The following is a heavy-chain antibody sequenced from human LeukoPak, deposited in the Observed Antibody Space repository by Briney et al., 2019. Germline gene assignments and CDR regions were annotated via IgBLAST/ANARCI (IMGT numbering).Heavy chain of an antibody. CDR3: ARGGQAAQISNWYFYFDY. J-gene: IGHJ4*02. CDR2: IYYTGST. Sequence: PSEALSLTCSVSGGSISSYYWSWIRQSPGKGLEWIGYIYYTGSTNYNPSLKSQVTISVDTSKNHFSLKLTSVTSADTAVYYCARGGQAAQISNWYFYFDYWGQGALVTVSS. V-gene: IGHV4-59*12. D-gene: IGHD6-13*01. CDR1: GGSISSYY.